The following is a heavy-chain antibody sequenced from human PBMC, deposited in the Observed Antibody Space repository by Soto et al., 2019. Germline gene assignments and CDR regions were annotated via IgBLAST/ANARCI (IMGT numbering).Heavy chain of an antibody. CDR1: GYSFAGYW. Sequence: EVRLEQSGAEVKKSGESLTISCTGSGYSFAGYWITWVRQKPGKGLEWMGRIDPSDSQTYYSPSFRGHVTISVTKSITTVFLQWSSLRASDTAMYYCARQIYDSDTGPNFQYYFDSWGQGTPVTVSS. CDR3: ARQIYDSDTGPNFQYYFDS. D-gene: IGHD3-22*01. V-gene: IGHV5-10-1*03. CDR2: IDPSDSQT. J-gene: IGHJ4*02.